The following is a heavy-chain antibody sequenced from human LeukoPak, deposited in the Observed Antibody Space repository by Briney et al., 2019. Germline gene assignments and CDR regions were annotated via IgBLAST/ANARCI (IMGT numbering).Heavy chain of an antibody. V-gene: IGHV3-20*04. CDR3: AGSAYCGGDCYSGYFDY. D-gene: IGHD2-21*01. CDR2: INWNGGST. J-gene: IGHJ4*02. Sequence: GGSLRLSCAASGFTFDDYGMSWVRQAPGKGLEWVSGINWNGGSTGYADSVKGRFTISRDNAKNSLYLQMNSLRAEDTAVYYCAGSAYCGGDCYSGYFDYWGQGTLVTVSS. CDR1: GFTFDDYG.